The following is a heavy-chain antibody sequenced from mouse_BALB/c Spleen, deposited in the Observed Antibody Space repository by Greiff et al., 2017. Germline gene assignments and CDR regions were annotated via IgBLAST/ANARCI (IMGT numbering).Heavy chain of an antibody. CDR2: IWSDGST. CDR1: GFSLTSYG. V-gene: IGHV2-6-2*01. J-gene: IGHJ3*01. Sequence: VKVVESGPDLVAPSQSLSITCTVSGFSLTSYGVHWVRQPPGKGLEWLVVIWSDGSTTYNSALKSRLSISKDNSKSQVFLKMNSLQTDDTAMYYCARQGDYGSSYGFAYWGQGTLVTVSA. CDR3: ARQGDYGSSYGFAY. D-gene: IGHD1-1*01.